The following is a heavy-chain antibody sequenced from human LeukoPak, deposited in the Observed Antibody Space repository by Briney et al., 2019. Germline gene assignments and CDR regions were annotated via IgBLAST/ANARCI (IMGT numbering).Heavy chain of an antibody. CDR1: GFTVSSNY. V-gene: IGHV3-53*04. CDR2: IYSGGST. Sequence: GGSLRLSCAASGFTVSSNYMSWVRRAPGKGLEWVSVIYSGGSTYYADSVKGRFTISRHNSKNTLYLQMNSLRAEDTAVYYCARDRIAVAGPRYYGMDVWGQGTTVTVSS. CDR3: ARDRIAVAGPRYYGMDV. D-gene: IGHD6-19*01. J-gene: IGHJ6*02.